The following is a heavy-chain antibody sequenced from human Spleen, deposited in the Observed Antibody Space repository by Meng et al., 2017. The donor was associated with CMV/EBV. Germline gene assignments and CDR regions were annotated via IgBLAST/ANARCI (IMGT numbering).Heavy chain of an antibody. CDR3: GRDMDV. J-gene: IGHJ6*02. CDR2: ISNSGDNT. Sequence: GESLKISCAASGFNFNNYAMTWVRQAPGKGLEWLSSISNSGDNTYRTDSVKGRFTISRDNAKNSMYLQMNSLRAEDTAAYYCGRDMDVWGQGTTVTVSS. CDR1: GFNFNNYA. V-gene: IGHV3-21*01.